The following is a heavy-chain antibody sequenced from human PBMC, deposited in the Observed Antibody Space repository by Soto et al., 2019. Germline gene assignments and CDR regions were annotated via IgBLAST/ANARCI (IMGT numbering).Heavy chain of an antibody. V-gene: IGHV3-53*04. Sequence: EVQLVESGGGLVQPGGSLRLSCAASGFTVSSNYMSWVRQAPGKGLEWVSVIYSGGSTYYADSVKGRFTISRHNSKNTLYLQINSLRAEDTAVYYCARDLKVATPIKATYYGMDVWGQGTTVTVSS. J-gene: IGHJ6*02. CDR3: ARDLKVATPIKATYYGMDV. D-gene: IGHD5-12*01. CDR2: IYSGGST. CDR1: GFTVSSNY.